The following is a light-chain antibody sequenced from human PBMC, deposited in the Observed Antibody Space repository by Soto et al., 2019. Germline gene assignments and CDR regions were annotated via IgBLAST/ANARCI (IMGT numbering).Light chain of an antibody. V-gene: IGKV1-39*01. CDR1: QSIRSY. Sequence: DIQLTQSPSSLSASVGDKVTITCRASQSIRSYLNWVQQKPGKAPKLLIYDASSLQTGVPSRFSGRGSGTDFSLTISSLQPEDFATYYCQQSYSTPPWTFCQGTKVDIK. CDR2: DAS. J-gene: IGKJ1*01. CDR3: QQSYSTPPWT.